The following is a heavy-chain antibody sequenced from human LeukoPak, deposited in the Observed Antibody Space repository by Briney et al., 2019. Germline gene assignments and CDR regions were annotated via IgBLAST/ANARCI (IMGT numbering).Heavy chain of an antibody. CDR1: GGSISSGDYY. J-gene: IGHJ3*02. Sequence: SETLSLTCTVSGGSISSGDYYWSWIRQPPGKGLEWIGYIYYSGSTYYNPSLKSRVTISVDTSKNQFSLKLSSVTAADTAVYYCAREGVALGDCSGGSCYSNDAFDIWGQGTMVTVSS. V-gene: IGHV4-30-4*01. CDR3: AREGVALGDCSGGSCYSNDAFDI. CDR2: IYYSGST. D-gene: IGHD2-15*01.